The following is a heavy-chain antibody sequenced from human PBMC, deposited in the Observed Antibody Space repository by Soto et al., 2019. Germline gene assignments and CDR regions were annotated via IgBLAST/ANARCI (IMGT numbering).Heavy chain of an antibody. Sequence: CKASGGTFSSYAISWVRQAPGQGLEWMGGIIPIFGTANYAQKFQGRVTITADKSTSTAYMELSSLRSEDTAVYYCAESRGYSYGSNYWGQGTLVTVSS. V-gene: IGHV1-69*06. CDR3: AESRGYSYGSNY. J-gene: IGHJ4*02. CDR2: IIPIFGTA. D-gene: IGHD5-18*01. CDR1: GGTFSSYA.